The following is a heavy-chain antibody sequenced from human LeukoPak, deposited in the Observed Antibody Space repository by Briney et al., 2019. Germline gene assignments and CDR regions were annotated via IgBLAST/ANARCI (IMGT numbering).Heavy chain of an antibody. CDR3: AKFYALLTGYFDY. CDR2: INQDGSEN. J-gene: IGHJ4*02. D-gene: IGHD3-9*01. CDR1: GFTLSSYW. Sequence: GGSLRLSCAASGFTLSSYWMTWVRQAPGKGLEWVANINQDGSENHYADSVKGRFTISRDSAKNSLYLQMNSLRAEDTAVYYCAKFYALLTGYFDYWGQGTLVTVSS. V-gene: IGHV3-7*05.